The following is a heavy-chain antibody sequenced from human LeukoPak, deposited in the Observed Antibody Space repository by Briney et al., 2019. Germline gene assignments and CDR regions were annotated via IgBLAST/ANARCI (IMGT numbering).Heavy chain of an antibody. J-gene: IGHJ6*02. D-gene: IGHD6-19*01. CDR3: ARRIAVAGTDYYSYYGMDV. V-gene: IGHV3-66*04. CDR1: GYTVSSNY. Sequence: PGGSLRLSCAASGYTVSSNYMSWVRQAPGKGLEWVSVIYSGGSTYYADSVKGRFTIPRDNSKNTLYRQMNSLGAEDTAVYYWARRIAVAGTDYYSYYGMDVWGQGATVTVSS. CDR2: IYSGGST.